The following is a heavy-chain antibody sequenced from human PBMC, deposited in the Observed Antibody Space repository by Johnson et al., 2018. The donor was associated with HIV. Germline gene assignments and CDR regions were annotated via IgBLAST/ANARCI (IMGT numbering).Heavy chain of an antibody. J-gene: IGHJ3*02. CDR2: IGSAGDT. Sequence: VQLVESGGGLVQPGGSLRLSCAASGFTFSSYDMHWVRQATGKGLEWVSGIGSAGDTYYPGSVKGRFNISRENAKNSLYLQMHSLRAGDTAVYYCARVGAFGDGISLGAFDIWGQGTMVTVSS. CDR3: ARVGAFGDGISLGAFDI. D-gene: IGHD3-10*01. CDR1: GFTFSSYD. V-gene: IGHV3-13*01.